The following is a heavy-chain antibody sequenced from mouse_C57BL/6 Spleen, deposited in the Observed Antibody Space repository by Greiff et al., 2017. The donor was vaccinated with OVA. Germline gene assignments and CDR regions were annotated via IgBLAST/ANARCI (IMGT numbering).Heavy chain of an antibody. CDR2: IYPRSGNP. Sequence: VQLQQSGAELARPGASVKLSCKASGYTFTSYGISWVKQRTGQGLEWIGEIYPRSGNPYYNEKFKGKAPLTADKSSSTAYMELRGLTSEDSVVYFCARDDGYYGYAMDYCGQGTSVTVSS. V-gene: IGHV1-81*01. J-gene: IGHJ4*01. D-gene: IGHD2-3*01. CDR1: GYTFTSYG. CDR3: ARDDGYYGYAMDY.